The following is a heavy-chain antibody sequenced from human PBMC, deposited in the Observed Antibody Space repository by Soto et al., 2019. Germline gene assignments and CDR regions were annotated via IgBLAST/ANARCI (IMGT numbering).Heavy chain of an antibody. V-gene: IGHV4-34*01. CDR1: GGSFSGYY. J-gene: IGHJ6*02. CDR2: INHSGST. D-gene: IGHD2-15*01. Sequence: QVQLQQWGAGLLKPSETLSLTCAVYGGSFSGYYWSWIRQPPGKGLEWIGEINHSGSTNYNPSLKSRVTISVATSKNQFSLKLSSVTAADTAVYYCARASSRYCSGGSCYYYYYGMDVWGQGTTVTVSS. CDR3: ARASSRYCSGGSCYYYYYGMDV.